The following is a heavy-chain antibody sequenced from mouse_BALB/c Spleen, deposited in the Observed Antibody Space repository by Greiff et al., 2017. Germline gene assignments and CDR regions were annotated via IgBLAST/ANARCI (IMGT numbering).Heavy chain of an antibody. CDR3: ARLYDYGAMDY. CDR2: IDPSDSET. CDR1: GYTFTSYW. D-gene: IGHD2-10*02. V-gene: IGHV1-69*02. J-gene: IGHJ4*01. Sequence: QVQLQQSGAELVKPGAPVKLSCKASGYTFTSYWMNWVKQRPGRGLEWIGRIDPSDSETHYNQKFKDKATLTVDKSSSTAYIQLSSLTSEDSAVYYCARLYDYGAMDYWGQGTSVTVSS.